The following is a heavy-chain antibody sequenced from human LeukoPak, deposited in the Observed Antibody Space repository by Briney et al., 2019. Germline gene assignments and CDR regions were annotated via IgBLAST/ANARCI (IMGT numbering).Heavy chain of an antibody. Sequence: PGGSLRLSCAASGFTFSSYEMNWVRQAPGKGLEWVSYISSSGSTIYYADSVKGRFTISRDNAKNSLYLQMNSLRAEDTAVYYCARDFSGWNFLDYWGQGTLVIVSS. CDR2: ISSSGSTI. J-gene: IGHJ4*02. CDR3: ARDFSGWNFLDY. D-gene: IGHD1-7*01. CDR1: GFTFSSYE. V-gene: IGHV3-48*03.